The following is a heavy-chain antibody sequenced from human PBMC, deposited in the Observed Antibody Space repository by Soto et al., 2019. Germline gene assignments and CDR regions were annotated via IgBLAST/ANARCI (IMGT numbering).Heavy chain of an antibody. D-gene: IGHD2-21*01. CDR1: GGSISSSSYY. J-gene: IGHJ3*02. CDR2: VYYSGST. CDR3: ARAKWVNDAFDI. Sequence: QLQLQESGPGLVKPSETLSLTCTVSGGSISSSSYYWGWIRQPPGKGLEWIGSVYYSGSTYYNPSLKSRVSISVDTSKNQFALKLSSVTAADTAVYYCARAKWVNDAFDIWGQGTMVTVSS. V-gene: IGHV4-39*01.